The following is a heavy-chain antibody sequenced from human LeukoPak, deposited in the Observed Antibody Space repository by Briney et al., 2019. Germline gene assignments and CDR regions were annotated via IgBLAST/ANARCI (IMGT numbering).Heavy chain of an antibody. CDR2: ISWNSGSI. V-gene: IGHV3-9*01. CDR1: GFTFDVYA. J-gene: IGHJ6*03. D-gene: IGHD3-16*01. Sequence: PGRSLRLSCAASGFTFDVYAMHWVRHAPGKGLEWVSGISWNSGSIGYADSVKGRFTISRDNSKNTLFLQMNSLRPEDTAVYYCARHPGDFTGIVNYYYMDVWGKGTTVTVSS. CDR3: ARHPGDFTGIVNYYYMDV.